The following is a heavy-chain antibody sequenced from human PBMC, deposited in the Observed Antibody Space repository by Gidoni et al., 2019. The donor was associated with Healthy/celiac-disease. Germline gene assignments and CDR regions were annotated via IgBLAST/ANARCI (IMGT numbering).Heavy chain of an antibody. CDR2: IYYSGST. J-gene: IGHJ4*02. D-gene: IGHD2-15*01. Sequence: QLQLQESGPGLVKPSETLSLTCTVSAGSISSSSYYWGWIRQPPGKGLEWIGSIYYSGSTYYNPYLKSRVTISVDTSKNQFSLKLSAVTAADTAVYYCARQTDYSGVDYWGQGTLVTVSS. V-gene: IGHV4-39*01. CDR3: ARQTDYSGVDY. CDR1: AGSISSSSYY.